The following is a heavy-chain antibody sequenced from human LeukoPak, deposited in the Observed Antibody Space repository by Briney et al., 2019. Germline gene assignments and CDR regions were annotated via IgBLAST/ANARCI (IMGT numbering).Heavy chain of an antibody. CDR1: GYSSTSYW. J-gene: IGHJ4*02. D-gene: IGHD6-19*01. V-gene: IGHV5-51*01. CDR3: ARLLETSIAVAESLYYFDY. Sequence: GESLKISCQGSGYSSTSYWIGWVRQMHGKGLEWMGIIYPGDSDTRYSPSFQGQVTISADKSISTAYLQWSSLKASDTAMYYCARLLETSIAVAESLYYFDYWGQGTLVTVSS. CDR2: IYPGDSDT.